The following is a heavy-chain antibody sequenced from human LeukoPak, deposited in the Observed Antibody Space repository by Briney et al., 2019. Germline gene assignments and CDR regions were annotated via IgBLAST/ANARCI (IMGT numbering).Heavy chain of an antibody. CDR2: IYHSGST. D-gene: IGHD3-9*01. V-gene: IGHV4-38-2*01. Sequence: SETLSLTCAVSGYSISSGYYWGWIRQPPGKGLEWIGSIYHSGSTYYNPSLKSRVTISVDTSKNQFSLKLSSVTAADTVVYYCARSPMYYDILTGYFDYWGQGTLVTVSS. CDR1: GYSISSGYY. J-gene: IGHJ4*02. CDR3: ARSPMYYDILTGYFDY.